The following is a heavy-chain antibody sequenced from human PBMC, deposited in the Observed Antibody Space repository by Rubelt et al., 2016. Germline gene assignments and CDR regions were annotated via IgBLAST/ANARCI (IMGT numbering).Heavy chain of an antibody. CDR2: IVVGSGHT. D-gene: IGHD1-26*01. J-gene: IGHJ4*02. V-gene: IGHV1-58*01. CDR1: GFTFTSSA. Sequence: QMQLVQSGPEVKKPGTSVKVSCTASGFTFTSSAGQWVRQARGPLLEWIGWIVVGSGHTNYAQKFQERVTITRDMSTSTAYMELSSLRSEDTAVYYCAADIDIRGYFDYWGQGTLVTVSS. CDR3: AADIDIRGYFDY.